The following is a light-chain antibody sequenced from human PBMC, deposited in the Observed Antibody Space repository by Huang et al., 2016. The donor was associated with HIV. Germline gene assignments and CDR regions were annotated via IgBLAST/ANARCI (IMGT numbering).Light chain of an antibody. J-gene: IGKJ2*01. Sequence: EIVLTQSPATLSVSPGERSALSCRASQILGGNVAWYQQKPGQAPRLLIDGASTRATGTPARFIVNWSGTEFSLTISSLQSDDLAVYYCQQYNTWPPRYTFGQGTKLDIK. CDR1: QILGGN. CDR3: QQYNTWPPRYT. V-gene: IGKV3-15*01. CDR2: GAS.